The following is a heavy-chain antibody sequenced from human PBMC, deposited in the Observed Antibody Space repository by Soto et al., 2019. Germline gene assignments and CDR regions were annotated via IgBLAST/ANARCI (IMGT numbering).Heavy chain of an antibody. D-gene: IGHD3-10*01. J-gene: IGHJ6*02. V-gene: IGHV3-13*01. CDR3: ARSWTMVRGVIITGPHRYGMDV. Sequence: GGSLRLSCVGFGFTFSTYDMHWVRQNVGKGLEWVSSIGTDDDTYYLDSVRGRFTISREDAKNSLYLQMDSLRSEDTAVYYCARSWTMVRGVIITGPHRYGMDVWGQGTTVTVSS. CDR2: IGTDDDT. CDR1: GFTFSTYD.